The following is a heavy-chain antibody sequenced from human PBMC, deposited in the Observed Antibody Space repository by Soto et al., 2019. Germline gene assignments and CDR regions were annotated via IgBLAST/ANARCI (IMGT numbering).Heavy chain of an antibody. CDR1: GYTFTSYY. D-gene: IGHD3-9*01. V-gene: IGHV1-46*01. CDR3: ARGLGLGDY. CDR2: INPNGGST. Sequence: QVQLVQSGAEVKKPGASVKLSCKASGYTFTSYYIHWVRQAPGQGLEWIGIINPNGGSTNYAHNFKGRLTVTRDTSTATVYMELGALTSEDTAVYYCARGLGLGDYWGQGTPVTVSS. J-gene: IGHJ4*02.